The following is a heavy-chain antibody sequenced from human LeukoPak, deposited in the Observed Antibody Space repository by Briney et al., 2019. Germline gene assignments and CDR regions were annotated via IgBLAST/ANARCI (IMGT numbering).Heavy chain of an antibody. Sequence: GGSLRLSCAASGFTFSDYYMSWIRQAPGKGLEWVSYISSSGSTIYYADSVKGRFTISRDNSKNTLYLQMSSLRAEDTAIYHCAKHSSSWYWIYDYWGQGTLVTVSS. CDR3: AKHSSSWYWIYDY. D-gene: IGHD6-13*01. CDR1: GFTFSDYY. CDR2: ISSSGSTI. J-gene: IGHJ4*02. V-gene: IGHV3-11*01.